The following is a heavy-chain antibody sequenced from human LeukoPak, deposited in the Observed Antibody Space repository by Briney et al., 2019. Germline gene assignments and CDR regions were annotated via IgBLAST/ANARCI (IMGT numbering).Heavy chain of an antibody. J-gene: IGHJ5*02. D-gene: IGHD2-2*01. Sequence: GGSLRLSCAASGSTFSSYVMSWVRQAPGKGLAWVSAISGDGDTTYYADSVKGRFTISRDNSKNTLYLQMSSLRAEDTAVYYCAKARYCSSASCSPNWFDPWGQGTLVTVSS. CDR2: ISGDGDTT. V-gene: IGHV3-23*01. CDR1: GSTFSSYV. CDR3: AKARYCSSASCSPNWFDP.